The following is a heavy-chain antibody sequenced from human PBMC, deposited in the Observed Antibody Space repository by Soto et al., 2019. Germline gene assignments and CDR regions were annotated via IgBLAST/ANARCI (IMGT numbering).Heavy chain of an antibody. Sequence: PSETLSLTCTVSGDSVSSGSYFWTWIRQPPGKGLEWIGYVIPGGSTSYNPSLKSRVTLSIDTSENQFSLKLNSMTAADTAVYYCARQRLLPVQYFFGYWGDVTPVPASP. D-gene: IGHD6-25*01. CDR3: ARQRLLPVQYFFGY. V-gene: IGHV4-61*01. J-gene: IGHJ4*01. CDR2: VIPGGST. CDR1: GDSVSSGSYF.